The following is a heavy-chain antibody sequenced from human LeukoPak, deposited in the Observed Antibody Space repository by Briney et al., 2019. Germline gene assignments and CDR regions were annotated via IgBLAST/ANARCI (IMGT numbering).Heavy chain of an antibody. CDR1: GGTIASGGYS. CDR3: ARSRQASGLLSS. Sequence: PSETLSLTCTVSGGTIASGGYSWNWIRQSPGKGLEWIGCIYDRGPAYYNPSLKSRFTISVDRPKNQFFLNVTSLTAADTAVYYCARSRQASGLLSSWGQGTPVVVSS. D-gene: IGHD3-10*01. J-gene: IGHJ5*02. V-gene: IGHV4-30-2*06. CDR2: IYDRGPA.